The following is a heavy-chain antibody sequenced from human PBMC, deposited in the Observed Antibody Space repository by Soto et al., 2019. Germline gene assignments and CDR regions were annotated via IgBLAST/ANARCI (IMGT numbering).Heavy chain of an antibody. CDR1: GGSISSGGYY. CDR3: ARDRTAAEAFDI. Sequence: SETLSLTCTVSGGSISSGGYYWSWIRQRPGKGLEWIGYIYFSGSAYYTPSLKSRVTISVDTSKNQFFLKLSSVTAADTAVYYCARDRTAAEAFDIWGQGTMVTVS. D-gene: IGHD6-13*01. CDR2: IYFSGSA. J-gene: IGHJ3*02. V-gene: IGHV4-31*03.